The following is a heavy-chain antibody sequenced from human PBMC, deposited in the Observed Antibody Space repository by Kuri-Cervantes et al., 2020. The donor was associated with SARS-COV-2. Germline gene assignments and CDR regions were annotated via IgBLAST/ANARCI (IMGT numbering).Heavy chain of an antibody. Sequence: GESLKISCAASGFTFSGHWTHWVRQALGKGLVWVSRINPDGSYTNNADSVKGRFTLSRDNAKNMLFLQMNSLRAEDTAVYYCVRDGDHWNFDYWGQGTLVTVSS. CDR3: VRDGDHWNFDY. V-gene: IGHV3-74*01. D-gene: IGHD1-1*01. CDR1: GFTFSGHW. CDR2: INPDGSYT. J-gene: IGHJ4*02.